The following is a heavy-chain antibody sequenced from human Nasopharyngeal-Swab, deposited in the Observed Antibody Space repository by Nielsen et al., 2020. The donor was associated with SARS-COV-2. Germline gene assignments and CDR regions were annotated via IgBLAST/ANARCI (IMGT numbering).Heavy chain of an antibody. J-gene: IGHJ6*02. CDR3: ARGGLGGGEDEGRDG. V-gene: IGHV1-46*01. Sequence: WVRQAPGQGLEWMGIINPSGGSTSYAQKFQGRVTMTRDTSTSTVYMELSSLRSEDTAVYYCARGGLGGGEDEGRDGWGQGTTGTVSS. CDR2: INPSGGST. D-gene: IGHD3-16*01.